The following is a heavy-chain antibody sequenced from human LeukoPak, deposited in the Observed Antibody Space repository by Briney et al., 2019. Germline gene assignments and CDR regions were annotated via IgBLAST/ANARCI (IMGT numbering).Heavy chain of an antibody. CDR2: INAGNGNT. D-gene: IGHD2-2*01. Sequence: ASVKVSCKASGYTFTSYAMHWVRQAPGQRLEWMGWINAGNGNTKYSQKFQGRVTITRDTSASTAYMELSSLRSEDTAVYYCARADCSSTSCYYRYDWFDPWGQGTLVTVSS. CDR1: GYTFTSYA. V-gene: IGHV1-3*01. J-gene: IGHJ5*02. CDR3: ARADCSSTSCYYRYDWFDP.